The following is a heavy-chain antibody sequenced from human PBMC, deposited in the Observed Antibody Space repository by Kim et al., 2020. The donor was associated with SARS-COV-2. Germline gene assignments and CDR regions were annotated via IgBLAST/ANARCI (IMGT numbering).Heavy chain of an antibody. J-gene: IGHJ6*02. D-gene: IGHD1-1*01. V-gene: IGHV3-23*01. Sequence: EKGRFTISRDNSKSTRYLQMNSRRAENTAVYYCAKVSPNWYGPFYGMDVWGQGTTVTVSS. CDR3: AKVSPNWYGPFYGMDV.